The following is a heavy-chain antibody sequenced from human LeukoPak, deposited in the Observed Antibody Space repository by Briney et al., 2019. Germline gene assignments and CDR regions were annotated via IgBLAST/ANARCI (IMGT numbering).Heavy chain of an antibody. Sequence: GASLRLSCAASGFSFSSNAMNWVRQAPGKGLEWVSAVSGSGGSTYYADSVKGRFTISRDNSKSTVYLQMNSLRAEDTALYYCAKGWKGNLDYWGQGTLVTVSS. J-gene: IGHJ4*02. D-gene: IGHD1-14*01. CDR2: VSGSGGST. CDR3: AKGWKGNLDY. V-gene: IGHV3-23*01. CDR1: GFSFSSNA.